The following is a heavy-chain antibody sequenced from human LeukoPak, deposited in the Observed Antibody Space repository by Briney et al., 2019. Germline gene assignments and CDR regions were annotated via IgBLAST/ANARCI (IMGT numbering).Heavy chain of an antibody. CDR2: ISGSGGST. D-gene: IGHD6-13*01. Sequence: GGSLRLSCAASGFTFSSYVMTWVRQAPGKGLEWVSGISGSGGSTYYADSVKGRFTISRDNSKNTLYLQMNSLSVEDTALYYCAKGYSTNWYLFDYWGQGSLVTVS. CDR1: GFTFSSYV. CDR3: AKGYSTNWYLFDY. V-gene: IGHV3-23*01. J-gene: IGHJ4*02.